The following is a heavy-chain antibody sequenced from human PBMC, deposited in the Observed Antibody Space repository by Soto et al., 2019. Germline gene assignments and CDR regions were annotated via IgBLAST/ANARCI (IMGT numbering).Heavy chain of an antibody. CDR1: GFTFSTYG. CDR3: AKDRGYSYGYFDS. Sequence: GGSLRLSCAASGFTFSTYGMHWVRQAPGKGLEWVAVISYDGSNKYYADSVKGRFTISRDNSKNTLYLQMNSLRAEDTAVYYCAKDRGYSYGYFDSWGQGTLVTVSS. J-gene: IGHJ4*02. V-gene: IGHV3-30*18. CDR2: ISYDGSNK. D-gene: IGHD5-18*01.